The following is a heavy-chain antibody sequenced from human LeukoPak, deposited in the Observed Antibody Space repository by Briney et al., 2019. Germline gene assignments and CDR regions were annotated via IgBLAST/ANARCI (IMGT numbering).Heavy chain of an antibody. CDR3: ARDRAYSSGHDY. J-gene: IGHJ4*02. V-gene: IGHV3-21*01. CDR2: ISSSSSYI. CDR1: GFTFSSSA. Sequence: GGSLRLSCAASGFTFSSSAMSWVRQAPGKGLEWVSSISSSSSYIYYADSVKGRFTISRDNAKNSLYLQMNSLRAEDTAVYYCARDRAYSSGHDYWGQGTLVTVSS. D-gene: IGHD6-19*01.